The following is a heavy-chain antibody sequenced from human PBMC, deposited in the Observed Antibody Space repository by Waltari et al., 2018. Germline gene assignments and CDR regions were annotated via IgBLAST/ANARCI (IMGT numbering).Heavy chain of an antibody. D-gene: IGHD3-9*01. V-gene: IGHV3-48*01. CDR2: ISSTGTTI. J-gene: IGHJ3*02. CDR3: AREIRGTGYFPDAFDI. CDR1: GPIFLTYS. Sequence: EVQLVESGGGLVQPGGSLRLSCAAPGPIFLTYSTNRVRQAPGKGLEWVAYISSTGTTIYYTDSVQGRFTISRTNAQNSLYLQMNSLRAEDTAVYYCAREIRGTGYFPDAFDIWGQGTMVTVSS.